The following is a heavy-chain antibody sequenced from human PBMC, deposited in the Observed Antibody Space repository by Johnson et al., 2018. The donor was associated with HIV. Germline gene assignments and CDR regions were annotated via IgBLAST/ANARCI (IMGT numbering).Heavy chain of an antibody. D-gene: IGHD2-8*02. J-gene: IGHJ3*02. CDR1: RFTLDDYA. Sequence: VQLLESGGVVVQPGGSLRLSCAASRFTLDDYAMHWVRQAPGKGLEWVSPISGSDHSTYFADSDKGRFPISRDISKNTLYLQMNSLRAEATALYYCAKDFVHDLVLVLYAPGVFDIWGQGTMVTVSS. CDR3: AKDFVHDLVLVLYAPGVFDI. V-gene: IGHV3-43*02. CDR2: ISGSDHST.